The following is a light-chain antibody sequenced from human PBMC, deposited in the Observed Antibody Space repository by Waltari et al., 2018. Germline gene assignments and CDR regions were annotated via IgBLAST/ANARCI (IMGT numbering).Light chain of an antibody. J-gene: IGLJ3*02. CDR2: EDN. V-gene: IGLV3-1*01. Sequence: SFELTPPPSVSVSPGHTATIPCSGAISRHKYNCWYQQKPGQSPVLVIYEDNKRPSGIPERFSGSNSGNTATLTISGTQSLDEADYYCQAWDSNTVFGGGTKLTVL. CDR3: QAWDSNTV. CDR1: ISRHKY.